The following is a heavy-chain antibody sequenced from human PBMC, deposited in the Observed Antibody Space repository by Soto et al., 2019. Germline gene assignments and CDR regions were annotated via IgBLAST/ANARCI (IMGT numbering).Heavy chain of an antibody. CDR2: IIPIFGTA. Sequence: QVQLVQSGAEVKKPGSSVKVSCKASGGTFSSYAISWVRQAPGQGLEWMGGIIPIFGTADYAQKFQGRVTITADESTSTAYMELSSLRSEDTAVYYCASLVGRNDRCGYYYYLDYWGQGTLVTVSS. V-gene: IGHV1-69*12. CDR1: GGTFSSYA. J-gene: IGHJ4*02. CDR3: ASLVGRNDRCGYYYYLDY. D-gene: IGHD3-22*01.